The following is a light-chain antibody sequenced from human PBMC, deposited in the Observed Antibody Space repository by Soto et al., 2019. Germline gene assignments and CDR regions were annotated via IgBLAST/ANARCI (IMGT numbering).Light chain of an antibody. Sequence: QSVLTQPASVSGSPGQSITISCTGTNSDVGGYNYVSWYQQHPGKAPKLMIYEVSKRPSGVSNRFSGSKSGNTASLTISGLQADDEAEYYCSSRTSSGSSVFGGGTKLTVL. V-gene: IGLV2-14*01. CDR1: NSDVGGYNY. CDR3: SSRTSSGSSV. J-gene: IGLJ2*01. CDR2: EVS.